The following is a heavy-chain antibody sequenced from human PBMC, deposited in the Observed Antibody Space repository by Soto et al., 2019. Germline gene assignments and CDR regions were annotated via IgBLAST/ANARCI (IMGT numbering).Heavy chain of an antibody. CDR2: LSARGGST. V-gene: IGHV3-23*01. CDR1: GLTFSSYA. J-gene: IGHJ4*02. Sequence: EVQLLESGGGLVRPGGSLRLSCVVSGLTFSSYAMSWVRQAPGKGLEWVAALSARGGSTYYADSVKGRFTISRDNSENILYLEMNSLEPEDTAFYYCATRYVAAVSGDRFDYWGQGTLVTGSS. CDR3: ATRYVAAVSGDRFDY. D-gene: IGHD6-19*01.